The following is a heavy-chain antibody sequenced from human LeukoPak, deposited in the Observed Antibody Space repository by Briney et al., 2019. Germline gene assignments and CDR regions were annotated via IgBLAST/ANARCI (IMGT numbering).Heavy chain of an antibody. CDR1: GGSISSGGYS. CDR3: ATAPYYYGIDV. V-gene: IGHV4-30-2*01. Sequence: PSETLSLTCAVSGGSISSGGYSWSWIRQPPGKGLEGIGYIYHSGSTYYNPSLKSRVTISVDRSKNQFSLKLSSVNAADAAVYYCATAPYYYGIDVWGKGTTVTVSS. J-gene: IGHJ6*04. CDR2: IYHSGST.